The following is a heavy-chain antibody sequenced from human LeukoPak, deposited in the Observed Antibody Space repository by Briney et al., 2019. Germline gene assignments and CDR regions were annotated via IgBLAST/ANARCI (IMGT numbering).Heavy chain of an antibody. D-gene: IGHD6-13*01. J-gene: IGHJ4*02. CDR2: ISSSSSYI. CDR1: GFTFSSYS. CDR3: ARCSSSSWYDEYYFDY. Sequence: PGGSLRLSCAASGFTFSSYSMDWVRQAPGKGLEWVSSISSSSSYIYYADSVKGRLTISRDNAKNSLYLQMNSLRAEDTAVYYCARCSSSSWYDEYYFDYWGQGTLVTVSS. V-gene: IGHV3-21*01.